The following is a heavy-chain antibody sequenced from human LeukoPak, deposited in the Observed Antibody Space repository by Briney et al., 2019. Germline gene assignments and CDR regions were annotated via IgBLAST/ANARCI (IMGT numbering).Heavy chain of an antibody. CDR2: INPNSGGT. D-gene: IGHD4-17*01. CDR1: GYTFTGYY. V-gene: IGHV1-2*02. Sequence: ASVKVSCKASGYTFTGYYMHWVRQAPGQGLEWMGWINPNSGGTNYAQKFQGRVTMTRDTSTSTVYMELGSLRSEDTAVYYCATVYGDSGYGMDVWGQGTAVTVSS. J-gene: IGHJ6*02. CDR3: ATVYGDSGYGMDV.